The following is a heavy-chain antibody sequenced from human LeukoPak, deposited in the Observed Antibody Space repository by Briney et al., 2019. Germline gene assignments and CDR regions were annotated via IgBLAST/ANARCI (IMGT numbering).Heavy chain of an antibody. CDR3: ARAGVLYDSNAFDI. J-gene: IGHJ3*02. CDR2: IYYSGST. Sequence: TSQTLSLTCTVSGGSISSYYWSWIRQPPGKGLEWIGYIYYSGSTNYNPSLKSRVTISVDTSKNQFSLKLSSVTAADTAVYYCARAGVLYDSNAFDIWGQGTMVTVSS. V-gene: IGHV4-59*01. CDR1: GGSISSYY. D-gene: IGHD3-22*01.